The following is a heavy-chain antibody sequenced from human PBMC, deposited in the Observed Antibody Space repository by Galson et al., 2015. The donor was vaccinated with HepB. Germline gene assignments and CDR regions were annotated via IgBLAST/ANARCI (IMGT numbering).Heavy chain of an antibody. J-gene: IGHJ6*03. V-gene: IGHV7-4-1*02. CDR2: INTNTGNP. D-gene: IGHD3-22*01. CDR3: ARGTDLTLSGYLYYMDV. CDR1: GYTFTSYA. Sequence: SVKVSCKASGYTFTSYAMNWVRQAPGQGLEWMGWINTNTGNPTYAQGSTGRFVFSLDTSVSTAYLQISSLKAEDTAVYYCARGTDLTLSGYLYYMDVWGKGTTVTVSS.